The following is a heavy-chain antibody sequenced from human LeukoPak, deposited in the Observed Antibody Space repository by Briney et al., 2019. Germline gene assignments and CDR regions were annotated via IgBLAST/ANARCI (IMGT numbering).Heavy chain of an antibody. CDR3: ARDGAVSGTSDWYFDL. CDR1: GYTFSNYY. V-gene: IGHV1-46*01. J-gene: IGHJ2*01. CDR2: IKPTGGST. Sequence: ASVKVSCKASGYTFSNYYMHWVRQAPGQGLEWMGMIKPTGGSTSYAQRFQGRVTMTRDTSTSTVYMEVSSLTSEDTAVYYCARDGAVSGTSDWYFDLWGHGTLVTVSS. D-gene: IGHD3-10*01.